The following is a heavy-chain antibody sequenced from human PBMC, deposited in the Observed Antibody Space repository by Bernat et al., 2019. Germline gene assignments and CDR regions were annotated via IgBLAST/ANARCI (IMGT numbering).Heavy chain of an antibody. CDR2: ISYDGSNK. CDR1: GFTFSSYG. D-gene: IGHD1-26*01. CDR3: AKGKVGAPLVEYFQH. V-gene: IGHV3-30*18. J-gene: IGHJ1*01. Sequence: VQLVESGGGVVQPGRSLRLSCAASGFTFSSYGMHWVRQAPGKGLEWVAVISYDGSNKYYADSVKGRFTISRDNSKNTLYLQMNSLRAEDTAVYYCAKGKVGAPLVEYFQHWGQGTLVTVSS.